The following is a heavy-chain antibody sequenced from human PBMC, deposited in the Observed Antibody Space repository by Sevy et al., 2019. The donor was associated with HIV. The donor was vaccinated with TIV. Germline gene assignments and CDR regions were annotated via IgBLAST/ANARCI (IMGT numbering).Heavy chain of an antibody. CDR1: GGSISSYY. J-gene: IGHJ5*02. V-gene: IGHV4-59*12. D-gene: IGHD4-4*01. CDR3: ARRDYSNYEGYWFDP. CDR2: IYYSGST. Sequence: SETLSLTCTVSGGSISSYYWSWIRQPPGKGLEWIGYIYYSGSTHYNPSLKSRVTISVDTSKNQFSLKLSSVTAADTAVYYCARRDYSNYEGYWFDPWGQGTLVTVSS.